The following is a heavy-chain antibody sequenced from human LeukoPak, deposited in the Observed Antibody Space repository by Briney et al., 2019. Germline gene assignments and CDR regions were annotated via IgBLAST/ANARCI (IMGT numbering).Heavy chain of an antibody. J-gene: IGHJ3*02. CDR1: GFTSSSFW. V-gene: IGHV3-74*01. CDR2: VNGDGNIT. D-gene: IGHD3-10*02. CDR3: ARRGLVPAFDI. Sequence: GGSLRLSCAASGFTSSSFWMHWVRQAPGKGLLWLSRVNGDGNITTYADSVRGRFTISRDNAKNTLYLQMNGLRAEDTAVYYCARRGLVPAFDIWGQGTMVSVTS.